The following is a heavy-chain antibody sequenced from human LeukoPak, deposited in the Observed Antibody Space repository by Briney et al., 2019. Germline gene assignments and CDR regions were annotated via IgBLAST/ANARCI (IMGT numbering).Heavy chain of an antibody. CDR1: GYTFTSYY. CDR3: ARSLGARKWASSLNFDY. V-gene: IGHV1-46*01. Sequence: ASVKVSCKASGYTFTSYYMQWMRQAPGQGLEWMGIINHSGGSTSYAQKFQGRVTMTRDTYTSTVYVELSSLRSEDRAVYYCARSLGARKWASSLNFDYWGQGTLVTVSS. D-gene: IGHD6-13*01. J-gene: IGHJ4*02. CDR2: INHSGGST.